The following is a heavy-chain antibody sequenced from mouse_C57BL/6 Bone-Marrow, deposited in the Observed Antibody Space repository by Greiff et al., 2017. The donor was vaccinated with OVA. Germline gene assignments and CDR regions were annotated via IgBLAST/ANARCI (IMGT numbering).Heavy chain of an antibody. CDR1: GFTFSSYG. Sequence: EVKVVESGGDLVKPGGSLKLSCAASGFTFSSYGMSWVRQTPDKRLEWVATISSGGSYTYYPDSVKGRFTISRDNAKNTLYLQMSSLKSEDTAMYYCARPGPFAYWGQGTLVTVSA. CDR2: ISSGGSYT. CDR3: ARPGPFAY. J-gene: IGHJ3*01. V-gene: IGHV5-6*01.